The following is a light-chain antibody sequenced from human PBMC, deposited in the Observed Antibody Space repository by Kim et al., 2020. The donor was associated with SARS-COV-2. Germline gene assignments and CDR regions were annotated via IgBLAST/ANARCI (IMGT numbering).Light chain of an antibody. CDR3: SSRDTNNNVI. Sequence: VALEQTVRITCQGDSLRSYYATWYQQKPGQATMLVIYGKNSRPSEIPDRFSGSSSGNTASLTITGAQAEDEADYYCSSRDTNNNVIFGGGTQLTVL. V-gene: IGLV3-19*01. CDR2: GKN. CDR1: SLRSYY. J-gene: IGLJ2*01.